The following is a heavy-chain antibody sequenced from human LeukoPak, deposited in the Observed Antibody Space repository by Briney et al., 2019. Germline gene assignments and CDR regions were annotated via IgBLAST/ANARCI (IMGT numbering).Heavy chain of an antibody. V-gene: IGHV4-39*01. CDR2: MYYSGST. J-gene: IGHJ4*02. CDR1: GGSINSSSYY. D-gene: IGHD1-26*01. CDR3: ARHSGSYYADFDY. Sequence: ASETLSLTCTVSGGSINSSSYYWGWIRQPPGKGLEWIGSMYYSGSTYYNPSLKSRVTMSVDTSKNHFSLKLSSVTAADTAVYYCARHSGSYYADFDYWGQGTLVTVSS.